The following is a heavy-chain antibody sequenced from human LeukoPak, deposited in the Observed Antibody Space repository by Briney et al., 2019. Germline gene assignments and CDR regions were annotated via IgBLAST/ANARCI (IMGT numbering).Heavy chain of an antibody. CDR3: ARGGIVVVPAATELRYYYYGMDV. D-gene: IGHD2-2*01. CDR1: GYTFTSYG. V-gene: IGHV1-18*01. Sequence: GASVKVSCKASGYTFTSYGISWVRQAPGQGLEWMGWISAYNGNTNYAQKLQGRVTMTTDTSTSIAYMELRSLRSDDTAVYYCARGGIVVVPAATELRYYYYGMDVWGQGTTVTVSS. J-gene: IGHJ6*02. CDR2: ISAYNGNT.